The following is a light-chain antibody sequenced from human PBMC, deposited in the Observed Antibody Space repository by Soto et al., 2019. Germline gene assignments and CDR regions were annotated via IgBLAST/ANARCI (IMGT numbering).Light chain of an antibody. CDR3: HQYTSYTCA. CDR1: QSISSW. V-gene: IGKV1-5*03. Sequence: DIQMTQSPSTLSASVGDRVTITCRASQSISSWLAWYQQKPGKAPKLLIYKASSLESVVPSRVSGGRSGTEFTLPISSSQPAEFAPKYCHQYTSYTCAFGQGTKLEIK. CDR2: KAS. J-gene: IGKJ1*01.